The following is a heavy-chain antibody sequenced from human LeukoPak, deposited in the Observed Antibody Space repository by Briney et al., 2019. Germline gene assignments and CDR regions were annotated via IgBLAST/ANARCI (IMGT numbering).Heavy chain of an antibody. CDR2: ISAYNGNT. CDR1: GYTFTSYG. CDR3: ARSYYDFWSGYPNWFDP. D-gene: IGHD3-3*01. Sequence: GAPVKVSCTASGYTFTSYGISWVRPAPGQGLEWMGWISAYNGNTNYAQKLQGRVTMTTDTSTSTAYMKLRSLRSDDTAVYYCARSYYDFWSGYPNWFDPWGQGTLVTVSS. J-gene: IGHJ5*02. V-gene: IGHV1-18*01.